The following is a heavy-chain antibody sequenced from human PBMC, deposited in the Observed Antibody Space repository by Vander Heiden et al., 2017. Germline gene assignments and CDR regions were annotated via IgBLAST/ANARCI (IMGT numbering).Heavy chain of an antibody. CDR1: GGTFSSYA. CDR3: ARDQGELLLDP. J-gene: IGHJ5*02. D-gene: IGHD1-26*01. V-gene: IGHV1-69*01. Sequence: QLQLVQSGAEVQQPGSSVKVSCKASGGTFSSYAISWVRQAPGQGREWMGGIIPILGTANYAQKFKGRVTITADESTSTAYMEMSRVRSEDTAVYYCARDQGELLLDPGGQGTLVTVYS. CDR2: IIPILGTA.